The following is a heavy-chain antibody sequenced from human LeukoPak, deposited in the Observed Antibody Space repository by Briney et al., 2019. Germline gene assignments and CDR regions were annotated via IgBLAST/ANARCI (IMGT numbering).Heavy chain of an antibody. CDR1: VFTFSRYA. V-gene: IGHV3-23*01. CDR2: ISGSGGST. D-gene: IGHD1-7*01. Sequence: GGSLRLSCAASVFTFSRYAMSWVSQAPGRGLEWVSAISGSGGSTYYADSVKGRFTISRDNSKNTLYLQMNSLRAEDTAVYYCAKESSNWNYNPYFDYWGQGTLVTVAS. CDR3: AKESSNWNYNPYFDY. J-gene: IGHJ4*02.